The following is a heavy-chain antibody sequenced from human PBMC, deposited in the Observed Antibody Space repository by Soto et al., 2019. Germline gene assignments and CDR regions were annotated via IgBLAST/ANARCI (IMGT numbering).Heavy chain of an antibody. CDR3: ARGGYYDSSGSRNYHYYGMNV. J-gene: IGHJ6*02. Sequence: SQTLSLTCAISGDSVSSNSAAWSWIRQSPSRGLEWLGRTFYRSKWYNDYAVSVKGRITINPDTSKNLFSLQLNSVTPEDTAVYYCARGGYYDSSGSRNYHYYGMNVWGQGTTVTVSS. CDR1: GDSVSSNSAA. V-gene: IGHV6-1*01. CDR2: TFYRSKWYN. D-gene: IGHD3-22*01.